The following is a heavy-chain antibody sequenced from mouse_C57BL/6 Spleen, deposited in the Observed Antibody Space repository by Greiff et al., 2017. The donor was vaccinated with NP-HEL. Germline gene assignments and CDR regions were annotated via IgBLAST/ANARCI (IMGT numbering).Heavy chain of an antibody. Sequence: EVKLVESGGGLVKPGGSLKLSCAASGFTFSSYAMSWVRQTPEKRLEWVATISDGGSYTYYPDNVKGRFTISRDNAKNNLYLQMSHLKSEDTAMYYCAREGSYYGSSSYYFDYWGQGTTLTVSS. J-gene: IGHJ2*01. V-gene: IGHV5-4*01. D-gene: IGHD1-1*01. CDR2: ISDGGSYT. CDR3: AREGSYYGSSSYYFDY. CDR1: GFTFSSYA.